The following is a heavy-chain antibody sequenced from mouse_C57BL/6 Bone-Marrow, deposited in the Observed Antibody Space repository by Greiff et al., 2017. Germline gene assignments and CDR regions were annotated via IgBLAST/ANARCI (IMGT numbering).Heavy chain of an antibody. V-gene: IGHV5-4*01. CDR3: ARGLYDLFDY. J-gene: IGHJ2*01. D-gene: IGHD2-3*01. CDR2: ISDGGSYT. CDR1: GFTFSSYA. Sequence: EVHLVESGGGLVKPGGSLKLSCAASGFTFSSYAMSWVRQTPEKRLEWVATISDGGSYTYYPDNVKGRFTISRDNAKNNLYLQMSHLKSEDTAMYYCARGLYDLFDYWGQGTTLTVSS.